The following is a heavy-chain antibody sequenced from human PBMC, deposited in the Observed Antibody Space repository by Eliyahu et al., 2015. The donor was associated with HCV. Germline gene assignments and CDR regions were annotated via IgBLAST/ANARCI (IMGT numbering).Heavy chain of an antibody. CDR1: GFXFSTYG. J-gene: IGHJ4*02. CDR2: ITSHDGTT. D-gene: IGHD5-12*01. V-gene: IGHV3-23*01. CDR3: AKGNGIYALPDY. Sequence: EVQLLESGGGLVQPGGSLRLSCTASGFXFSTYGMAWGRQAPGKGPEWVSGITSHDGTTSYADSVKGRFTISRDISKNTLYLQMNSLRVEDTGVYYCAKGNGIYALPDYWGQGTLVTVSS.